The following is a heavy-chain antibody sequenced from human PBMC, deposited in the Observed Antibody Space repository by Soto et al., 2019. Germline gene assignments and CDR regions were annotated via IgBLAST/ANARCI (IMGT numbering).Heavy chain of an antibody. CDR1: GGTFSRNG. V-gene: IGHV1-69*01. D-gene: IGHD3-16*01. CDR2: IIPIFVKP. CDR3: ARERVGSATWGGFYYGMDV. Sequence: QVQLVQSGAEVRQPGSSVKVSCKAFGGTFSRNGIRWVRQAPGQGLEWMGGIIPIFVKPNYAQKFQDRLTITADESTRSAYMELSSLRSEDTAMYYCARERVGSATWGGFYYGMDVWGQGTTVTVSS. J-gene: IGHJ6*02.